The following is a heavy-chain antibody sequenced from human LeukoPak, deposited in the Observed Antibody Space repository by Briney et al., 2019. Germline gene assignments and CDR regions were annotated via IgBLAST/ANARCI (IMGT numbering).Heavy chain of an antibody. CDR1: GGSLSSSSYY. CDR2: IYYSGST. D-gene: IGHD6-13*01. V-gene: IGHV4-39*01. J-gene: IGHJ5*02. Sequence: PSETLSLTCTVSGGSLSSSSYYWGWIRQPPGKGLEWLGSIYYSGSTYYNPSLKSRVTISVDTSKNQFSLKLSSVTAADTAVYYCARVTIAAAVDYNWFDPWGQGTLVTVSS. CDR3: ARVTIAAAVDYNWFDP.